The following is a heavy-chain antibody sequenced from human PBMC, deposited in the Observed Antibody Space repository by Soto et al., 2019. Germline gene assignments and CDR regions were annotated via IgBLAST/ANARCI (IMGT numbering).Heavy chain of an antibody. V-gene: IGHV3-66*01. CDR1: GFTVSRNY. D-gene: IGHD2-15*01. CDR3: AIGYCSCGSCYPAY. J-gene: IGHJ4*02. CDR2: IASGDRT. Sequence: EVQLVESGGGLVQPGGSLRLSCAASGFTVSRNYMTWVRQAPGEGPEWVSTIASGDRTYYGDSVKGRFTISRDNSKNTLYLQMNSLRADDTAVYYCAIGYCSCGSCYPAYWGQGTLVTVSS.